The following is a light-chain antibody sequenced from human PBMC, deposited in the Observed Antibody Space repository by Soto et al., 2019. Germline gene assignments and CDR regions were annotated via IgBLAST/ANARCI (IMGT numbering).Light chain of an antibody. CDR3: QQYNSYIT. V-gene: IGKV1-5*03. J-gene: IGKJ5*01. Sequence: DFQLTQSPSTLSASVGDRVTITCRASQSISSWLAWYQQKPGKAPKLLIYKASSLESGVPSRFSGSGSWTEFTLTISSLQPDDFATYDCQQYNSYITFGQGTRLEIK. CDR2: KAS. CDR1: QSISSW.